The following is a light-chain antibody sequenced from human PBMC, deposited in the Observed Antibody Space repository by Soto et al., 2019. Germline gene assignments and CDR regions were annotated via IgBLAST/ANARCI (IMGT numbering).Light chain of an antibody. CDR1: QSVTSRY. V-gene: IGKV3-20*01. J-gene: IGKJ1*01. Sequence: EVVLAQSPGTLSLSPGERAPLSCRARQSVTSRYLAWYQQKLGQSPRLLIYGASSRATGIPDRFSVSGSGTDFTLTINRLEPEDFAVYYCQQYGSSPWTFGQGTKVEIK. CDR2: GAS. CDR3: QQYGSSPWT.